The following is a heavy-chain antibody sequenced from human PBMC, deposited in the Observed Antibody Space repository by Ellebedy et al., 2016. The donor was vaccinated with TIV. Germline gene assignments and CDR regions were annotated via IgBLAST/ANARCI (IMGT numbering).Heavy chain of an antibody. D-gene: IGHD1-26*01. CDR3: VVGGGMDV. CDR2: INPSGGST. V-gene: IGHV1-46*01. Sequence: ASVKVSCKASGGTFSSYAISWVRQAPGQGLEWMGIINPSGGSTSYAQKFQGRVTMTRDPSTGTVYMELSSLRSEDTAVYYCVVGGGMDVWGQGTTVTVSS. J-gene: IGHJ6*02. CDR1: GGTFSSYA.